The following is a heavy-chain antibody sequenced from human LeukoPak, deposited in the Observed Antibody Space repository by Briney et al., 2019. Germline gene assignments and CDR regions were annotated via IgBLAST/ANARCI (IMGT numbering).Heavy chain of an antibody. Sequence: SEALSLTCTVSGGSISSYYWSWIRQPPGKGLEWIGYVFHSGSTNYNPSLKSRVTISVDTSKNQFSLKLTSVTAADTAVYYCARDSSGYYRIDYWGQGTLVTVSS. V-gene: IGHV4-59*08. CDR2: VFHSGST. J-gene: IGHJ4*02. CDR1: GGSISSYY. D-gene: IGHD3-22*01. CDR3: ARDSSGYYRIDY.